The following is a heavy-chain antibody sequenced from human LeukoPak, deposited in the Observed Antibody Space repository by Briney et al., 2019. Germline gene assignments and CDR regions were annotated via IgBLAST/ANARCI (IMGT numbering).Heavy chain of an antibody. Sequence: GGSLRLSCAASGFTFTSYSMNWVRQAPGKGLEWVSTISGGGGSTYYADSVKGRFTISRDNSKNTLYLQVNSLRAEDTAVYYCAKGGKWDVTPFDYWGQDTLVTVSS. D-gene: IGHD1-26*01. V-gene: IGHV3-23*01. CDR3: AKGGKWDVTPFDY. J-gene: IGHJ4*02. CDR1: GFTFTSYS. CDR2: ISGGGGST.